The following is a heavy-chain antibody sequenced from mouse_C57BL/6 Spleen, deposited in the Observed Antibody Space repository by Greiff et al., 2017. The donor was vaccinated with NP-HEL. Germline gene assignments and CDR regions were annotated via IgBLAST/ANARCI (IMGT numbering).Heavy chain of an antibody. J-gene: IGHJ2*01. CDR1: GYTFTSYW. D-gene: IGHD1-1*01. CDR3: ARTRGSRAYFDY. V-gene: IGHV1-52*01. Sequence: QVQLHQPGAELVRPGSSVKLSCKASGYTFTSYWMHWVKQRPIQGLEWIGNIDPSDSETHYNQKFKDKATLTVDKSSSTAYMQLSSLTSEDSAVYYCARTRGSRAYFDYWGQGTTLTVSS. CDR2: IDPSDSET.